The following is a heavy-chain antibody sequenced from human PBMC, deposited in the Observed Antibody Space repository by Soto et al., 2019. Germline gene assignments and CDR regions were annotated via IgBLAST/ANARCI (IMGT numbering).Heavy chain of an antibody. V-gene: IGHV3-23*01. CDR3: AKPGLLVVPPEN. D-gene: IGHD2-2*01. CDR2: ISGSGGST. CDR1: GFTFSSYA. J-gene: IGHJ4*02. Sequence: EVQLLESGGGLVQPGGSLRLSCAASGFTFSSYAMSWVRQSPGKGLEWVSSISGSGGSTFYADSVRGRFTISRDNSKNTVYLQMNSLRAEDTAVYYCAKPGLLVVPPENWGQGTLVTVSS.